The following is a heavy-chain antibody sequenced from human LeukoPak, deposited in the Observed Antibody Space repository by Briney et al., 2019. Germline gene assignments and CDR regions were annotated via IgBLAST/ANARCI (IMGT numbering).Heavy chain of an antibody. V-gene: IGHV3-23*01. Sequence: GGSLRLSCAASGFTFSNYAMTWVRQAPGKGLEWVSTISGTGSTYYADSVRGRFTISRDNSKTTFYLQVDSLRAEDTAVFYCAKGASSSSWFRGDYWGQGTLVTVSS. CDR3: AKGASSSSWFRGDY. CDR2: ISGTGST. CDR1: GFTFSNYA. D-gene: IGHD6-13*01. J-gene: IGHJ4*02.